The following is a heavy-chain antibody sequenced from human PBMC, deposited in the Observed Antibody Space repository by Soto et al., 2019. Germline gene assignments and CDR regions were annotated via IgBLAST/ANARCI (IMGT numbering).Heavy chain of an antibody. V-gene: IGHV4-34*01. J-gene: IGHJ4*02. CDR1: GGSFSCYY. CDR3: ARGPSAGYSSGWLRDY. CDR2: INHSGST. Sequence: PSDTLSLTCAVYGGSFSCYYLSLIRPPPGKGLEWIGEINHSGSTNYNPSLKSRVTISVDTSKNQFSLKLSSVTAADTAVYYCARGPSAGYSSGWLRDYWGQGNLVTVSS. D-gene: IGHD6-19*01.